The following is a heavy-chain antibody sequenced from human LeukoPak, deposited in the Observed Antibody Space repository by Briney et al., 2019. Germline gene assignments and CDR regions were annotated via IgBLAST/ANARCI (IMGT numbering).Heavy chain of an antibody. J-gene: IGHJ4*02. CDR1: GGSISNYY. D-gene: IGHD5-12*01. Sequence: KPSETLSLTCTVSGGSISNYYWGWIRQPPGKGLEWIGSIYYSGSTYYNPSLKSRVTISVDTSKNQFSLKLSSVTAADTAVYYCARSIPKSGYHPTGDYWGQGTLVTVSS. V-gene: IGHV4-39*07. CDR3: ARSIPKSGYHPTGDY. CDR2: IYYSGST.